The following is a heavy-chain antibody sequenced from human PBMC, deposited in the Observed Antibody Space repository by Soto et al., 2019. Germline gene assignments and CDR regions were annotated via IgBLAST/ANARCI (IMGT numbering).Heavy chain of an antibody. CDR1: GLAFTDAW. CDR2: FKSETDGGTT. CDR3: TTQKMITFGGVIPAVPFDP. Sequence: NPGGSLRLSCAASGLAFTDAWMSWVRQAPGKGLEWVGRFKSETDGGTTDYAAPVKGRFSISRDDSRNTLYLQMNSLKTEDTAVYYCTTQKMITFGGVIPAVPFDPWGQGTLVTVSS. D-gene: IGHD3-16*02. V-gene: IGHV3-15*01. J-gene: IGHJ5*02.